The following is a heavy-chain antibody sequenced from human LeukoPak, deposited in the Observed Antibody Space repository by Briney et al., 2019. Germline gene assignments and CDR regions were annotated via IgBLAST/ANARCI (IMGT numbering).Heavy chain of an antibody. CDR3: ARERRPRTPDV. D-gene: IGHD2-15*01. CDR2: INHSGST. CDR1: GGSFSGYY. V-gene: IGHV4-34*01. J-gene: IGHJ6*02. Sequence: SETLSLTCAVYGGSFSGYYWSWIRQPPGKGLEWIGEINHSGSTNYNPSLKSRVTISVDKSKNQFSLKLSSVTAADTAVYYCARERRPRTPDVWGQGTTVTVSS.